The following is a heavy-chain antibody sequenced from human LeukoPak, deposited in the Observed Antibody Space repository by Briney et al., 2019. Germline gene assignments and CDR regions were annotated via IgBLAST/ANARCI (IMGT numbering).Heavy chain of an antibody. Sequence: GGSLRLSCAASGFTFSDYYMSWIRQAPGKGLEWVSYISSSGSTIYYADSVKGRFTISRDNAENSLYLQMNSLRAEDTAVYYCARDSKYYDFWSGYRPNWFDPWGQGTLVTVSS. J-gene: IGHJ5*02. CDR3: ARDSKYYDFWSGYRPNWFDP. CDR2: ISSSGSTI. V-gene: IGHV3-11*01. D-gene: IGHD3-3*01. CDR1: GFTFSDYY.